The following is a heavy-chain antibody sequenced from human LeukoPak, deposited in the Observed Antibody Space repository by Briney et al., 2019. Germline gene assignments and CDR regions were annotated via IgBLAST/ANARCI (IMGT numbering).Heavy chain of an antibody. J-gene: IGHJ4*02. CDR2: FDPEDGET. CDR1: GYTLTELS. D-gene: IGHD3-22*01. V-gene: IGHV1-24*01. Sequence: ASVKVSCTVSGYTLTELSMHWVRQAPGKGLEWMGGFDPEDGETIYAQKFQGRVTMTEDTSTDTAYMELSSLRSEDTAVYYCATDRLNYYDSSGYYFDYWGQGTLVTVSS. CDR3: ATDRLNYYDSSGYYFDY.